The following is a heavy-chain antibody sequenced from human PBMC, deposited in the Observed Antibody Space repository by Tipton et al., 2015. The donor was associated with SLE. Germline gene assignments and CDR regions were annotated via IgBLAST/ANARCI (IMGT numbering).Heavy chain of an antibody. V-gene: IGHV4-59*12. CDR2: IYYSGST. CDR1: GGSISSYY. CDR3: AVMGGWELTAYYYGMDV. D-gene: IGHD1-26*01. J-gene: IGHJ6*02. Sequence: TLSLTCTVSGGSISSYYWSWIRQPPGKGLEWIGYIYYSGSTNYNPSLKSRVTISVDTSKNQFSLKLSSVTAADTAVYYCAVMGGWELTAYYYGMDVWGQGTTVTVSS.